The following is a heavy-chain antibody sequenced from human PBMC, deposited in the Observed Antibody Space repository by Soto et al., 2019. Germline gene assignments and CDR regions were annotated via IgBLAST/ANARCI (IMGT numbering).Heavy chain of an antibody. CDR2: ISGSGGST. CDR3: AKSDSSWYVDWFDP. Sequence: VGSLRLSCAASGFTFSSYAMSWVRQAPGKGLEWASAISGSGGSTYYADSVKGRFTISRDNSKNTLYLQMNSLRAEDTAVYYCAKSDSSWYVDWFDPWGQGTLVTVSS. J-gene: IGHJ5*02. D-gene: IGHD6-13*01. CDR1: GFTFSSYA. V-gene: IGHV3-23*01.